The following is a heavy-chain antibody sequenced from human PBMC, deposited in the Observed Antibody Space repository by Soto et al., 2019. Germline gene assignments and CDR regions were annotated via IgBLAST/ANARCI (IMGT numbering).Heavy chain of an antibody. V-gene: IGHV3-66*01. CDR1: GFTVSSNY. J-gene: IGHJ3*02. Sequence: GGSLRLSCAASGFTVSSNYMSWVRQAPGKGLEWVSVIYSGGSTYYADSVKGRFTISRDNSKNTLYLQMNSLRAEDTAVYYCARVAQWLPRRGAFDIWGQGTMVTVSS. CDR2: IYSGGST. D-gene: IGHD6-19*01. CDR3: ARVAQWLPRRGAFDI.